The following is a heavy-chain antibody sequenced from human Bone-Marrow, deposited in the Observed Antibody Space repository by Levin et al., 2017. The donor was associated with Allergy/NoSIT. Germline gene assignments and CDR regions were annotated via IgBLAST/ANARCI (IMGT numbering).Heavy chain of an antibody. V-gene: IGHV1-8*01. CDR2: MNPNSGNT. J-gene: IGHJ5*02. Sequence: GESLKISCKASGYTFTSYDINWVRQATGQGLEWMGWMNPNSGNTGYAQKFQGRVTMTRNTSISTAYMELSSLRSEDTAVYYCAREGVPDIVVVVAARARLNWFDPWGQGTLVTVSS. CDR1: GYTFTSYD. CDR3: AREGVPDIVVVVAARARLNWFDP. D-gene: IGHD2-15*01.